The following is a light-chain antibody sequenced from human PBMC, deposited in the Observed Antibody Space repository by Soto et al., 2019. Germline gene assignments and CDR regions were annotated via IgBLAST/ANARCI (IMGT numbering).Light chain of an antibody. CDR1: QSVSSN. V-gene: IGKV3-15*01. CDR2: GAS. CDR3: QQYSNWPKT. Sequence: EIVMTQSPATLSVSPGERATLYCRASQSVSSNLAWYQQKPGQAPRLLIYGASIRATGIPARFSGGGSGTEFTLTISSLQSEDFAVYYCQQYSNWPKTFGQGTKVEVK. J-gene: IGKJ1*01.